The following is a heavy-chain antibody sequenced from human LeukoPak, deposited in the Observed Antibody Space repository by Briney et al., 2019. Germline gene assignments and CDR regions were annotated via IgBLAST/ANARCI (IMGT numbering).Heavy chain of an antibody. V-gene: IGHV3-23*01. J-gene: IGHJ4*02. CDR2: ISGSGGST. D-gene: IGHD5-12*01. Sequence: PGGSLRLSCAASGFTFSSYAMSWVRQAPGKGLEWVSAISGSGGSTYYADSVKGRFTISRDNSKNTLYLQVNSLRAEDTAVYYCAKVRYSGYDPPYYFDYWGQGTLVTVSS. CDR1: GFTFSSYA. CDR3: AKVRYSGYDPPYYFDY.